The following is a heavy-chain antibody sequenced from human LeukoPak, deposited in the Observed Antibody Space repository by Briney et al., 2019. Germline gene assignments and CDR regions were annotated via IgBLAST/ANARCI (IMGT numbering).Heavy chain of an antibody. J-gene: IGHJ4*02. CDR1: GFTVSTNY. Sequence: GGSLRLSCTASGFTVSTNYVSRVRQAPGKGLEWVSTIYRGGSTYYADSVKGRFTIPRGNSKNTVYLQINTLRVEDTAVYYCARGGLETAVKYFFDYWGQGTLITVSS. CDR3: ARGGLETAVKYFFDY. CDR2: IYRGGST. D-gene: IGHD1-1*01. V-gene: IGHV3-66*01.